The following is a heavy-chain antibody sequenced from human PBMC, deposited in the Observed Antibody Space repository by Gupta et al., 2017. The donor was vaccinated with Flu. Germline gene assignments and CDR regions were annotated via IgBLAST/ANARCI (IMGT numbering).Heavy chain of an antibody. CDR1: SSSYY. Sequence: SSSYYWGWIRQPPGKGLEWIGSIYYSGSTYYNPSLKSRVTISLDTSKNQFSLTVTSVTAADTAVYYCAPSPRGYIFGYEDNWGQGTLVTVSS. V-gene: IGHV4-39*01. J-gene: IGHJ4*02. CDR3: APSPRGYIFGYEDN. CDR2: IYYSGST. D-gene: IGHD5-18*01.